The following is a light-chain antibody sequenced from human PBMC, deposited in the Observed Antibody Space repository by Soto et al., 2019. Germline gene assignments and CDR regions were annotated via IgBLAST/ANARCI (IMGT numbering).Light chain of an antibody. J-gene: IGKJ4*01. V-gene: IGKV3-20*01. Sequence: EIVLTQSPGTLSLSPGERATLSCRASQSVSSGYLAWYQRRPGQAPRLLIYGASTRATGIPARFSGSGSGTDFTLTISSLQSEDFAVYYCQQYHNWVTFGGGTKVDIK. CDR3: QQYHNWVT. CDR1: QSVSSGY. CDR2: GAS.